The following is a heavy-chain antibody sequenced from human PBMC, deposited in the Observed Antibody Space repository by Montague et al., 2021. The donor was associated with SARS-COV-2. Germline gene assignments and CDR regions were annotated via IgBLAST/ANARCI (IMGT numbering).Heavy chain of an antibody. J-gene: IGHJ4*02. CDR2: INLSGSA. CDR3: ARDTEGYISSWYHDY. V-gene: IGHV4-34*01. D-gene: IGHD6-13*01. Sequence: SETLSLTCAVYGDSFSGYYWNWIRQPPGKGLEWIGEINLSGSANYNPSLNSRVTMSADTSKNQFSLRLTSVTAADTAIYYCARDTEGYISSWYHDYWGQGTLVTVSS. CDR1: GDSFSGYY.